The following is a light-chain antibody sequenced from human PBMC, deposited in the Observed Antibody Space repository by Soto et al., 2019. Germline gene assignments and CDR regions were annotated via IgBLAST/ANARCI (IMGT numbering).Light chain of an antibody. CDR2: EVS. J-gene: IGLJ1*01. V-gene: IGLV2-14*01. Sequence: QSVLTQPASVAGFPGQSITISCTGTTSDVGGYNYVSWYQHHPGNAPKLIIYEVSSRSSGVSNRFSGSKSGNTASLIISGLQTEDEADYYCGSYTSSSTSVFGTGTKVTVL. CDR1: TSDVGGYNY. CDR3: GSYTSSSTSV.